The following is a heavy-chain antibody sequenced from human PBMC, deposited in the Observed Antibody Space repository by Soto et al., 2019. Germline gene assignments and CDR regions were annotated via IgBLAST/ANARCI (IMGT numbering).Heavy chain of an antibody. V-gene: IGHV1-3*01. CDR2: INAGNGNT. CDR1: GCTFTSYA. CDR3: ARDEGYCSSTSCYAEDHYYYYYGMDV. Sequence: ASVKVSCKASGCTFTSYAMHWVRQAPGQRLEWMGWINAGNGNTKYSQKFQGRVTITRDTSASTAYMELSSLRSEDTAVYYCARDEGYCSSTSCYAEDHYYYYYGMDVWGQGTTVTVSS. D-gene: IGHD2-2*01. J-gene: IGHJ6*02.